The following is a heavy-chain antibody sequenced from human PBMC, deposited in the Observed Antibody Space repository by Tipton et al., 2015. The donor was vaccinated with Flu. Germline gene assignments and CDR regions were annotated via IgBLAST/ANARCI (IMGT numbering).Heavy chain of an antibody. V-gene: IGHV4-34*01. CDR3: ARVTELLWFGEARGWFDP. CDR1: GGSFSGYY. D-gene: IGHD3-10*01. J-gene: IGHJ5*02. Sequence: TLSLTRAVYGGSFSGYYWSWIRQPPGKGLEWIGEINHSGSTNYNPSLKSRVTISVDTSKNQFSLKLGSVTAADTAVYYCARVTELLWFGEARGWFDPWGQGTLVTVSS. CDR2: INHSGST.